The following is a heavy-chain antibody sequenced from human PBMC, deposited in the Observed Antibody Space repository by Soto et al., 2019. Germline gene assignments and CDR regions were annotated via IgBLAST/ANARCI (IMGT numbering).Heavy chain of an antibody. V-gene: IGHV3-30*18. CDR1: GFTFSSYG. Sequence: QVQLVESGGGVVQPGRSLRLSCAASGFTFSSYGMHWVRQAPGKGLEWVAVISYDGSNKYYADSVKGRFTISRDNSKNTLYLQMNSLRAEDTAVYYCANYGDFNDYWGQGTLVTVSS. CDR3: ANYGDFNDY. CDR2: ISYDGSNK. D-gene: IGHD4-17*01. J-gene: IGHJ4*02.